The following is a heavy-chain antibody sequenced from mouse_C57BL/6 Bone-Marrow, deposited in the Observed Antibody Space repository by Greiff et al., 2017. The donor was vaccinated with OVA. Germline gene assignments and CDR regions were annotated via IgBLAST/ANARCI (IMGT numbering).Heavy chain of an antibody. CDR2: INYDGSST. D-gene: IGHD2-5*01. V-gene: IGHV5-16*01. Sequence: EVQVVESEGGLVQPGSSMKLSCTASGFTFSDYYMAWVRQVPEKGLEWVANINYDGSSTYYLDSLKSRFIISRDNAKNILYLQMSSLKSEDTATYYCARVLYSNYYAMDYWGQGTSVTVSS. CDR1: GFTFSDYY. J-gene: IGHJ4*01. CDR3: ARVLYSNYYAMDY.